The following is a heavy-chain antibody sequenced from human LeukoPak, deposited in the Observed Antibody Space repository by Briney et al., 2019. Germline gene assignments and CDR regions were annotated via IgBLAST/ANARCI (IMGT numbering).Heavy chain of an antibody. CDR1: GGTFSSYA. D-gene: IGHD2-2*01. V-gene: IGHV1-69*13. CDR2: IIPIFGTA. J-gene: IGHJ6*03. Sequence: AAVKVSCKASGGTFSSYAISWVRQAPGQGLDWMGWIIPIFGTANYAQKFEGSITITQDESTRTAYMELRSLRSEDTAVYYCARGAYCSSTSCLWGYMDVWGKGTTVTVSS. CDR3: ARGAYCSSTSCLWGYMDV.